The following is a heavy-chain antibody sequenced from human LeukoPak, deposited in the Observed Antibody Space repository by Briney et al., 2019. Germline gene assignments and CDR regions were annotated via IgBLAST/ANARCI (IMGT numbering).Heavy chain of an antibody. CDR3: ARRYDGFDY. CDR1: GFTFSSYG. J-gene: IGHJ4*02. CDR2: ISYDGSNK. Sequence: PGGSLRLSCAASGFTFSSYGMHWVRQAPGRGLEWVAVISYDGSNKYYADSVKGRFSISRDNSKNTLYLQMNSLRAEDTAVYYCARRYDGFDYWGQGTLVTVSS. D-gene: IGHD3-3*01. V-gene: IGHV3-30*03.